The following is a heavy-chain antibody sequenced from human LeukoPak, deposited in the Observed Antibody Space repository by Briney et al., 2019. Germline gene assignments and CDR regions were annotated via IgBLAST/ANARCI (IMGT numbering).Heavy chain of an antibody. Sequence: GRSLRLSCAASGFTFSNYGMHWVRQAPGKGLEWVAVIWYDGNHQSYGGSVKGRFTISRDNSKNTLFLQMNNLQAEDTAVYFCARDLLRLDHWGQGTVVTVSS. J-gene: IGHJ4*02. CDR1: GFTFSNYG. D-gene: IGHD3-16*01. CDR2: IWYDGNHQ. V-gene: IGHV3-33*01. CDR3: ARDLLRLDH.